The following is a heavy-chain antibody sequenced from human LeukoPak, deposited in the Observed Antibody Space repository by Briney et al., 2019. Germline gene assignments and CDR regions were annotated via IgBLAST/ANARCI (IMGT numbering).Heavy chain of an antibody. Sequence: ASVKVSCKASGYTFTGYYMHWVRQAPGQRLEWMGWINAGNGNTKYSQKFQGRVTITRDTSASTAYMELSSLRSEDTAVYYCARLETYYDFWSGYYEASWFDPWGQGTLVTVSS. CDR3: ARLETYYDFWSGYYEASWFDP. V-gene: IGHV1-3*01. J-gene: IGHJ5*02. CDR1: GYTFTGYY. D-gene: IGHD3-3*01. CDR2: INAGNGNT.